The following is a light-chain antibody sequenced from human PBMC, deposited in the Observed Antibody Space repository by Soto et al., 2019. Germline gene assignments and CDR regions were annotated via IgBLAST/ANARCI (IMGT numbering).Light chain of an antibody. CDR1: QVISSW. Sequence: DIQMTQSPSSVSASVGDTVTITCRASQVISSWLAWYQHKPGRAPKLLIYKASNLQPGVPSRFSCSGSEADYTFTLTIRNLQPEDFATYYCQQASSFPLTFGGGTKVEIK. CDR2: KAS. CDR3: QQASSFPLT. J-gene: IGKJ4*01. V-gene: IGKV1-12*01.